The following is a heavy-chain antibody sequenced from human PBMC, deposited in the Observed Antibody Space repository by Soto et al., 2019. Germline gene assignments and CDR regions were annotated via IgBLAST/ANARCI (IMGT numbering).Heavy chain of an antibody. V-gene: IGHV4-59*08. J-gene: IGHJ4*02. D-gene: IGHD2-21*02. CDR1: GGSISSYY. CDR2: IYYSGST. CDR3: ARRPLLRVGHLDY. Sequence: SETLSLTCTVSGGSISSYYWSWIRQPPGKGLEWIGYIYYSGSTNYNPSLKSRVTISVDTSKNQFSLKLSSVTAADTAVYYCARRPLLRVGHLDYWGQGTLVTVSS.